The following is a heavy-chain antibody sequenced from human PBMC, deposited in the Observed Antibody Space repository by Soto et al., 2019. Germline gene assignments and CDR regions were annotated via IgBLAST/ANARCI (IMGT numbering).Heavy chain of an antibody. CDR3: AKQSAAAGTYYYYGMDV. CDR1: GFTFSSYA. V-gene: IGHV3-23*01. CDR2: ISGSGGST. D-gene: IGHD6-13*01. Sequence: PGGSLRLSCAASGFTFSSYAMSWVRQAPGKGLEWVSAISGSGGSTYYADSVKGRFTISRDNSKNTLYLQMNSLRAEDTAVYYCAKQSAAAGTYYYYGMDVWGQGTTVTVSS. J-gene: IGHJ6*02.